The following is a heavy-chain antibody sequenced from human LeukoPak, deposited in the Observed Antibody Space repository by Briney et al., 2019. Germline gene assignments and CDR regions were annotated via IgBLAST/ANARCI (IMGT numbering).Heavy chain of an antibody. CDR3: AREGAIVVVVAGWFDP. CDR1: GFTFSRYW. CDR2: ISGAATSP. Sequence: PGGSLRLSCAASGFTFSRYWMSWVRQAPGKGLEWVSSISGAATSPYYADSVKGRFTISRDNSKNTLYLQMNSLRAEDTAIYYCAREGAIVVVVAGWFDPWGQGTLATVSS. D-gene: IGHD2-15*01. J-gene: IGHJ5*02. V-gene: IGHV3-23*01.